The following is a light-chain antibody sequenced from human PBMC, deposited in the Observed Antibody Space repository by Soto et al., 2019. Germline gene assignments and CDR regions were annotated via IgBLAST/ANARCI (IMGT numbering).Light chain of an antibody. CDR1: SSDVGGYNY. Sequence: QSALTQPPSASGSPGQSVTISCTGTSSDVGGYNYVSWYQQHPGKALKLMIYEVNKRPSGVPDRFSGSKSGNTASLTVSGLQAEDEADYYCSSYAGTPFVFGTGTKLTVL. CDR2: EVN. CDR3: SSYAGTPFV. J-gene: IGLJ1*01. V-gene: IGLV2-8*01.